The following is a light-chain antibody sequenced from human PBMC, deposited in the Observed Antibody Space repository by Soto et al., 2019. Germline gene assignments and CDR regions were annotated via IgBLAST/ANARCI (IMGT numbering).Light chain of an antibody. Sequence: QTVVTQEPSLTVSPGGTVTLTCASNTRAVTNNYFPNWYQQKPGQTPRALIYGTSDKYSWTPARFSGSLLGGKAALTLSSVQPEDEADYYSLIYYGGAWVFGGGTKLTVL. V-gene: IGLV7-43*01. CDR1: TRAVTNNYF. CDR3: LIYYGGAWV. CDR2: GTS. J-gene: IGLJ2*01.